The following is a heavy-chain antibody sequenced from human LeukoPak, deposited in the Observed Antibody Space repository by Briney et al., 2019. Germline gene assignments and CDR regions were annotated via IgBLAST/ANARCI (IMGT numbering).Heavy chain of an antibody. CDR3: TRDRGAYNLYDY. CDR2: IRSKAYGETA. D-gene: IGHD1-1*01. J-gene: IGHJ4*02. V-gene: IGHV3-49*03. CDR1: GFTFGDYA. Sequence: GGSLRLSCTASGFTFGDYATSWIRQAPGKGLEWVGFIRSKAYGETADYAASVKGRFTISRDDSRAIAYLQMNSLKTEDTAVYHCTRDRGAYNLYDYWGQGTLVTVSS.